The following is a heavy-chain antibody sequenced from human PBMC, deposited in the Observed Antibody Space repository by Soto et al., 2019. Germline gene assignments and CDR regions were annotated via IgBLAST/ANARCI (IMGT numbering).Heavy chain of an antibody. CDR2: TVGSGGDT. D-gene: IGHD5-12*01. V-gene: IGHV3-23*01. CDR1: GFTFSSYA. J-gene: IGHJ4*02. CDR3: AKEIVAAAYVETSPFDF. Sequence: EVQLLESGGGWVQPGGSLRLSCAASGFTFSSYAMGWVRQAPGTGLEWVSVTVGSGGDTSFADLVKGRFTISRGNSKTTLYLHMNCLRAEDTARYYCAKEIVAAAYVETSPFDFWGQGTLVTVCS.